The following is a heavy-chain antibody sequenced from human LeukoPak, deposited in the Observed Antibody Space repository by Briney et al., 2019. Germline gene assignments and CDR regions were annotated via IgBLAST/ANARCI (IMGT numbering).Heavy chain of an antibody. CDR2: INPNSGGT. Sequence: ASVKVSCKASGYTFTSYGISWVRQAPGQGLEWMGWINPNSGGTNYAQKFQGRVTMTRDTSISTAYMELSRLRSDDTAVYYCAREGYGGNSPFDYWGQGTLVTVSS. CDR3: AREGYGGNSPFDY. J-gene: IGHJ4*02. CDR1: GYTFTSYG. D-gene: IGHD4-23*01. V-gene: IGHV1-2*02.